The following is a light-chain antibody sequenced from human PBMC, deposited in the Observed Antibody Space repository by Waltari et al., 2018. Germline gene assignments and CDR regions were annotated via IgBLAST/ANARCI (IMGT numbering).Light chain of an antibody. CDR3: QQYDNLPLT. CDR1: QDISNY. Sequence: DIQTTQSPFSLSASVGDRVTITCQASQDISNYLNWYQQKPGKAPKLLIYDASNLETGVPSRFSGSGSGTDFTFTISSLQPEDIATYYCQQYDNLPLTFGGGTKVEIK. CDR2: DAS. J-gene: IGKJ4*01. V-gene: IGKV1-33*01.